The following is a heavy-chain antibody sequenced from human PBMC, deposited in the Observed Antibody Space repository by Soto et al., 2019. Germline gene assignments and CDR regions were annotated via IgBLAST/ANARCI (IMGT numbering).Heavy chain of an antibody. Sequence: GGSLLLSCSASGFTFSNYAMTWGRQTPGKGLEWVSAISSTGYSTYYADSVKGRFSISRDNSKDTVYLQMNSLRAEDTAVYYCAKTKWVVSSYFDYCGQGTLVTVSS. CDR1: GFTFSNYA. D-gene: IGHD1-26*01. CDR2: ISSTGYST. CDR3: AKTKWVVSSYFDY. J-gene: IGHJ4*02. V-gene: IGHV3-23*01.